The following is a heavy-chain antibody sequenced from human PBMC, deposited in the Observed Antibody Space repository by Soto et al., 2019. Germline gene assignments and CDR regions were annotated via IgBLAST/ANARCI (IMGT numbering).Heavy chain of an antibody. CDR1: GGSISSGCYY. V-gene: IGHV4-31*03. Sequence: SETLALTFTVSGGSISSGCYYWSWIRQHPGKGLEWIGYIYYSGSTYYNPSLKSRVTISVDTSKNQFSLKLSSVTAADTAVYCCARDTPLPPLNCGGGSCYPERYYYGMDVWGQGTTVTVPS. J-gene: IGHJ6*02. CDR2: IYYSGST. D-gene: IGHD2-15*01. CDR3: ARDTPLPPLNCGGGSCYPERYYYGMDV.